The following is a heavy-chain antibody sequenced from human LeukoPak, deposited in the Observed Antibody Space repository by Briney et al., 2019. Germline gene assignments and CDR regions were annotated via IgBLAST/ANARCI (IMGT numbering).Heavy chain of an antibody. D-gene: IGHD3-10*01. V-gene: IGHV1-2*02. CDR3: ARDRPLDADDYYGFYYFDY. J-gene: IGHJ4*02. CDR2: INPNSGGT. CDR1: GYTLTGYD. Sequence: ASVKVSCTASGYTLTGYDMHWVRQAPGQGLEWMGWINPNSGGTNHAQKFQGRVTMTRDTSISTAYMELSRLRSDDTAVYYCARDRPLDADDYYGFYYFDYWGQGTLVTVSS.